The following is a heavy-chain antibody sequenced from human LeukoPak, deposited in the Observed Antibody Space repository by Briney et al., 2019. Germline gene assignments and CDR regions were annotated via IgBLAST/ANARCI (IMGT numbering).Heavy chain of an antibody. CDR2: ISYDGSNK. V-gene: IGHV3-30*18. Sequence: PGGSLRLSCAASGFTFSSYGMHWVRQAPGKGLEWVAVISYDGSNKYYADSVKGRFTISRDNSKNTLYLQMNSLRAEDTAVYYCAKDPYSYGLYFDYWGQGTLVTVSS. CDR1: GFTFSSYG. J-gene: IGHJ4*02. D-gene: IGHD5-18*01. CDR3: AKDPYSYGLYFDY.